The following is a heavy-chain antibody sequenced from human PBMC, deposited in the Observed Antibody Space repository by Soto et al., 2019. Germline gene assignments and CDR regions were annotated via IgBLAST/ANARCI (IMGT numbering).Heavy chain of an antibody. CDR3: ATVRTVAGFGYFDY. CDR1: GFTFSSYA. V-gene: IGHV3-23*01. D-gene: IGHD6-19*01. CDR2: ISGSGGST. Sequence: EVQLLESGGGLVQPGGSLRLSCAASGFTFSSYAMSWVRQAPGKGLEWVSAISGSGGSTYYACSVKGRFTISRDNSKNTLYLQINSLRAEDTAVYYCATVRTVAGFGYFDYWGQGTLVTVSS. J-gene: IGHJ4*02.